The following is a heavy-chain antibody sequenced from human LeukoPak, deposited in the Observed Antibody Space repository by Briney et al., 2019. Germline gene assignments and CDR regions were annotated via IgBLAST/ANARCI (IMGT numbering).Heavy chain of an antibody. CDR2: IYTSGST. J-gene: IGHJ5*02. D-gene: IGHD1-14*01. V-gene: IGHV4-4*07. CDR1: GGSISSYY. CDR3: ARLGERSGRFDP. Sequence: SETLCLSCTVSGGSISSYYWSCIREPAGKGLEWIGRIYTSGSTNYNPSLKSRVTMSVDTSKKQFSLKLSSVTAADTAVYYCARLGERSGRFDPWGQGTLVTVSS.